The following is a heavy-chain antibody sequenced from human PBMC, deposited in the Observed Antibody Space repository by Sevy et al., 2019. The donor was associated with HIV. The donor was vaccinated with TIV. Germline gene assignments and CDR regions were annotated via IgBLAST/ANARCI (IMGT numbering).Heavy chain of an antibody. V-gene: IGHV3-30-3*01. Sequence: GGSLRLSCAASGFTFSSYAIHWVRQAPGTGLEWVAVISYDGSIKYYTDSVKGRFTMSTDNSKNALYLQMNSLNAEDTAMYYCARDKDEGDYWGQGTLVTVSS. CDR1: GFTFSSYA. CDR3: ARDKDEGDY. J-gene: IGHJ4*02. D-gene: IGHD2-15*01. CDR2: ISYDGSIK.